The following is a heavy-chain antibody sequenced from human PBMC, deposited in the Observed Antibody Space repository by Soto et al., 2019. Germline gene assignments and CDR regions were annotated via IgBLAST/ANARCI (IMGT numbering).Heavy chain of an antibody. CDR2: IIPMVDLT. CDR3: AREGPGKPRDF. J-gene: IGHJ4*02. Sequence: QVQLVQSGAEVKKPGSSVKVSCKAYGYSFSSYSIDWLRQDPGQGLEWMGRIIPMVDLTNYAEKFQGRLGITADKSTSTVYMDLSRLTPDASAIYYCAREGPGKPRDFWGQGSLVTVSS. CDR1: GYSFSSYS. D-gene: IGHD1-1*01. V-gene: IGHV1-69*08.